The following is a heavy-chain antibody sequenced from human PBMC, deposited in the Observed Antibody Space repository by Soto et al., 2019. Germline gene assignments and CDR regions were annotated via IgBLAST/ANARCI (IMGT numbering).Heavy chain of an antibody. Sequence: GGSLRLSCAASGFTFSSYSMNWVRQAPGKGLEWVSYISSSSSTIYYADSVKGRFTISRDNSKNTLYLQMNSLRAEDTAVYYCAKDYQTLFDYWGQGTLVTVSS. D-gene: IGHD2-2*01. CDR2: ISSSSSTI. V-gene: IGHV3-48*01. J-gene: IGHJ4*02. CDR3: AKDYQTLFDY. CDR1: GFTFSSYS.